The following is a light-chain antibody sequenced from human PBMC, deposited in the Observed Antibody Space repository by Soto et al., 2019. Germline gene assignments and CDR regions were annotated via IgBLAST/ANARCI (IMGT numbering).Light chain of an antibody. CDR3: TSPTPGSLYV. CDR1: SSDVGKYNY. J-gene: IGLJ1*01. Sequence: QSVLTQPASVSGSPGQSITISCTGTSSDVGKYNYVSWYQQYPGRVPKLLIYMVSNRPSGVSNRFSGSKSGNTASLTISGLQAEDEADYFCTSPTPGSLYVFGTGTKLTVL. CDR2: MVS. V-gene: IGLV2-14*01.